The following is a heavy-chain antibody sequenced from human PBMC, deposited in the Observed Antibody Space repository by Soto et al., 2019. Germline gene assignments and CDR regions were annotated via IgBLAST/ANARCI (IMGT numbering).Heavy chain of an antibody. V-gene: IGHV3-30-3*01. CDR1: GFTFRNYA. CDR2: VSHDGNNQ. CDR3: ARDGATQMWRPWYFDL. Sequence: QVQLVESGGGVVQPGRSLRLSCAVSGFTFRNYAMHWVRQAPGKGLEWVAIVSHDGNNQYYADSAKGRFTIFRDNSENTLYLQMNSLTTEDTVVFYCARDGATQMWRPWYFDLWGRGTLVTVSS. J-gene: IGHJ2*01. D-gene: IGHD2-21*01.